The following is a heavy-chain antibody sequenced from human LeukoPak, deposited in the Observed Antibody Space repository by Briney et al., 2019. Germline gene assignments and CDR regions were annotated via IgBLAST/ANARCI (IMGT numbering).Heavy chain of an antibody. J-gene: IGHJ3*02. Sequence: GASVKVSCKPSGYSFTAYYMHLVRQAPGQGLEWMEWINPNSGDTKYAQNFQDRVTMTWDTSVSTAYMELSSLTSDDTAVYYCASKGAGYCRSTTCQGAFDIWGQGSMVIVSS. V-gene: IGHV1-2*02. CDR1: GYSFTAYY. CDR2: INPNSGDT. D-gene: IGHD2-2*01. CDR3: ASKGAGYCRSTTCQGAFDI.